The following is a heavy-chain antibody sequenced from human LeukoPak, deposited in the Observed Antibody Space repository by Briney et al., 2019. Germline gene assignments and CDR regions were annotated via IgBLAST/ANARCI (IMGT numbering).Heavy chain of an antibody. D-gene: IGHD4-17*01. J-gene: IGHJ4*02. CDR2: ISSSSTLI. Sequence: GGSLRLSCAASGFTFSSYSMFWVRQAPGKGLEWVSSISSSSTLIYYADSVKGRFTISRDNAKNSLYLQMHSLRAEDTAVYYCARDRDYGDYEDPSFADYWGQGTLVTVSS. V-gene: IGHV3-21*01. CDR1: GFTFSSYS. CDR3: ARDRDYGDYEDPSFADY.